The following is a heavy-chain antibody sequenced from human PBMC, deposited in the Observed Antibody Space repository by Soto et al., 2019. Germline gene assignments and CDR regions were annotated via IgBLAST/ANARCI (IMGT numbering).Heavy chain of an antibody. J-gene: IGHJ5*02. Sequence: EVQLVESGGGLVNPGGSPRLSCAASGFTFSAYSMNWVRQAPGKGLEWVSSISSTSGYISYADSVKGRFTISRDNARNSLYLEMNSLRAEDTAVYYCAREGLSTVPPSWGQGTLVTVSS. D-gene: IGHD1-1*01. CDR3: AREGLSTVPPS. V-gene: IGHV3-21*01. CDR2: ISSTSGYI. CDR1: GFTFSAYS.